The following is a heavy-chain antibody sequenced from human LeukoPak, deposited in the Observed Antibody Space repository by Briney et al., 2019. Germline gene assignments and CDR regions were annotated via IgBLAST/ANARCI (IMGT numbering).Heavy chain of an antibody. CDR3: ARGTMTTVTYYFDY. V-gene: IGHV4-34*01. D-gene: IGHD4-17*01. CDR2: INHSGST. CDR1: GGSFSGYY. J-gene: IGHJ4*02. Sequence: SETLSLTCAVYGGSFSGYYWRWIRQPPGKGLEWIGEINHSGSTNYNPSLKSRVTISVDTSKNQFSLKLSSVTAADTAVYYCARGTMTTVTYYFDYWGQGTPVTVSS.